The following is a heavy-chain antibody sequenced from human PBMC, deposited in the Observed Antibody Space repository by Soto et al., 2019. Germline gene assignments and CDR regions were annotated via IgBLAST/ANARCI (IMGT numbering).Heavy chain of an antibody. CDR1: GFTVSNNY. J-gene: IGHJ3*01. CDR3: ATWYTSSRYGN. Sequence: GGSLRLSCAVSGFTVSNNYMSWVRQAPGKGLEWVSVIYSGGSTHYADSVKGRFTISRDSSKNTLSLQMNSLRAEDTAVYYCATWYTSSRYGNWGQGTMVTVSS. D-gene: IGHD6-13*01. V-gene: IGHV3-66*01. CDR2: IYSGGST.